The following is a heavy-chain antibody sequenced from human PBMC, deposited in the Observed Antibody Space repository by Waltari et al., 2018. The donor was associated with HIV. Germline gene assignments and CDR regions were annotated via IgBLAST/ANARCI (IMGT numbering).Heavy chain of an antibody. CDR1: GFTFSRST. Sequence: TASGFTFSRSTMNWVRQAPGKGLEWVSGISGSGGSTYYADSVKGRLTISRDNSKSTVYLQMNSLRAEDTAIYYCAKDPGMDVWGQGTTVTVS. V-gene: IGHV3-23*01. CDR3: AKDPGMDV. J-gene: IGHJ6*02. CDR2: ISGSGGST.